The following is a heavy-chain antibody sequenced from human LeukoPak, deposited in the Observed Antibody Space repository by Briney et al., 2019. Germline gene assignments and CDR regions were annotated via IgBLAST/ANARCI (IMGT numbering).Heavy chain of an antibody. CDR2: ISSSSSYI. D-gene: IGHD5-24*01. Sequence: GGSLRVSCAASGFTFSSYSMNWVRQAPGNGLEWVSSISSSSSYIYYADSVKGRFTISRDNAKNSLYLQMNSLRAEDTAVYYCARAKSVDGYLDYWGQGTLVTVSS. J-gene: IGHJ4*02. CDR3: ARAKSVDGYLDY. CDR1: GFTFSSYS. V-gene: IGHV3-21*01.